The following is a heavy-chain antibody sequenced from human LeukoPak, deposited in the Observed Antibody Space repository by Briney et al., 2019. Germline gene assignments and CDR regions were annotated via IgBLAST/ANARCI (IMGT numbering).Heavy chain of an antibody. CDR1: GYTFTGYY. CDR3: ARGVAMIVVVINDAFDI. J-gene: IGHJ3*02. V-gene: IGHV1-2*02. CDR2: INPNSGGT. D-gene: IGHD3-22*01. Sequence: ASVKVSCKASGYTFTGYYMYWVRQAPGQGLEWMGWINPNSGGTNYAQKFQGRVTMTRDTSISTAYMELSRLRSDDTAVYYCARGVAMIVVVINDAFDIWGQGTMVTVSS.